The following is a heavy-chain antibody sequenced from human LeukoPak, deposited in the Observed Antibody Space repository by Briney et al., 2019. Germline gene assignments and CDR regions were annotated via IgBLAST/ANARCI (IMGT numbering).Heavy chain of an antibody. V-gene: IGHV1-2*02. D-gene: IGHD2-15*01. CDR1: GYTFTGYY. CDR2: INPNSGGT. J-gene: IGHJ4*02. Sequence: GASVKVSCKASGYTFTGYYMHWVRQAPGQGLEWMGWINPNSGGTNYAQKFQGRVTMTRDTSISTAYMELSRLRSDDTAVYYCARFIPPVVVVAATPSCFDYWGQGTLVTVSS. CDR3: ARFIPPVVVVAATPSCFDY.